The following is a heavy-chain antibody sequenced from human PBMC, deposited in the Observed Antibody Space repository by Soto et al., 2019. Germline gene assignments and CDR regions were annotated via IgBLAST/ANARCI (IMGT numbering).Heavy chain of an antibody. Sequence: SQTLSLTCSVSGGSINSDDHYWTWIRQPPGKGLEWIGSIYYSGTTNYNPSLKSRITVSIDTSKNQFSLNLTSVTAADTALYSRARQRRGGYWFAPCGQGTPVTVSS. V-gene: IGHV4-30-4*01. J-gene: IGHJ5*02. CDR1: GGSINSDDHY. CDR3: ARQRRGGYWFAP. CDR2: IYYSGTT.